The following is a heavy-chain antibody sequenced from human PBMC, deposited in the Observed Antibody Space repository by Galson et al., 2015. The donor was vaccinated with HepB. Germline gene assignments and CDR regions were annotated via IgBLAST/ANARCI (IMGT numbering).Heavy chain of an antibody. CDR1: GGSISSYY. D-gene: IGHD6-19*01. Sequence: ETLSLTCTVSGGSISSYYWSWIRQPPGKGLEWIGYIYYVGSTKYAPSLRTRVTISLDTSKNQFSLNLNSVTSADTAVYYCARLLGGSASGFDPWGQGTLVTVSS. V-gene: IGHV4-59*12. CDR3: ARLLGGSASGFDP. CDR2: IYYVGST. J-gene: IGHJ5*02.